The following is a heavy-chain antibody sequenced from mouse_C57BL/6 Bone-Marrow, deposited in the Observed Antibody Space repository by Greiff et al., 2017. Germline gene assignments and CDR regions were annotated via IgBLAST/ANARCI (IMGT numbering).Heavy chain of an antibody. V-gene: IGHV3-1*01. D-gene: IGHD1-1*01. Sequence: VQLQQSGPGMVKPSQSLSLTCTVPGYSITSGYDWHWIRHFPGNKLEWMGYISYSGSTNYNPSLKSRISITHDTSKNPFFLKLNSVTTEDTATYYCAREGSSLSWFAYWGQGTLVTVSA. CDR1: GYSITSGYD. CDR3: AREGSSLSWFAY. J-gene: IGHJ3*01. CDR2: ISYSGST.